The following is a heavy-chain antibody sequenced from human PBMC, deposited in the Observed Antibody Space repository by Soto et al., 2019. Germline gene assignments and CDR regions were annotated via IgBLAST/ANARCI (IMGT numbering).Heavy chain of an antibody. CDR2: IIPIFGTA. V-gene: IGHV1-69*06. CDR3: AQGANYDYVWGSYEDWFDP. Sequence: GASVKVSCKASGGTFSSYAISWVRQAPGQGLEWMGGIIPIFGTANYAQKFQGRVTITAGKSTSTAYMELSSLRSEDTAVYYCAQGANYDYVWGSYEDWFDPWGQGTLVTVS. D-gene: IGHD3-16*01. J-gene: IGHJ5*02. CDR1: GGTFSSYA.